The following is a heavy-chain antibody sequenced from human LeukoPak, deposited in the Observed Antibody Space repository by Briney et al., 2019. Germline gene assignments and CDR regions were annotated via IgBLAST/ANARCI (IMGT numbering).Heavy chain of an antibody. CDR1: GGSFSGYY. CDR2: INHSGGT. V-gene: IGHV4-34*01. Sequence: SVTLSLTCAVYGGSFSGYYWSWIRQPPGKGLEWIGEINHSGGTNYNPSLKSRVTISVDTSKNQFSLKLSSVTAADTAVYYCARGGDGYNWGYFDYWGQGTLVTVSS. J-gene: IGHJ4*02. CDR3: ARGGDGYNWGYFDY. D-gene: IGHD5-24*01.